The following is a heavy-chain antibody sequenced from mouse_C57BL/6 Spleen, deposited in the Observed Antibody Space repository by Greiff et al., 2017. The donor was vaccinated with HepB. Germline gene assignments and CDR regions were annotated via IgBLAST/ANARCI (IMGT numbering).Heavy chain of an antibody. Sequence: QVQLQQPGTELVKPGASVKLSCKASGYTFTSYWMHWVKQRPGQGLEWIGNINPSNGGTNYNEKFKSKATLTVHKSSSTAYMQLSSLTSEDSAVYYCARESYYGSSLWYFDVWGTGTTVTVSS. D-gene: IGHD1-1*01. CDR1: GYTFTSYW. CDR2: INPSNGGT. J-gene: IGHJ1*03. CDR3: ARESYYGSSLWYFDV. V-gene: IGHV1-53*01.